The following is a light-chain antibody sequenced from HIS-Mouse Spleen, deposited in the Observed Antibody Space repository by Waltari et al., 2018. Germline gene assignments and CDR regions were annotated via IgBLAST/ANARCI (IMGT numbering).Light chain of an antibody. CDR1: SSDVGGYNY. CDR2: DVS. J-gene: IGLJ1*01. CDR3: SSYTSSSPYV. V-gene: IGLV2-14*03. Sequence: QSALTQPASVSGSPGQSITISCTGTSSDVGGYNYVSWYQQHPGKAPKLMIYDVSNRPSGVSNRVAGSKSGNTASRTISGLQAEDEADYYCSSYTSSSPYVFGTGTKVTVL.